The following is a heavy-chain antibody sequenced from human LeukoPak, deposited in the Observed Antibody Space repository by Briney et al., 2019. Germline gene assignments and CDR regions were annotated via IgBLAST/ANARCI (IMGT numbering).Heavy chain of an antibody. CDR2: IYYSGST. CDR1: GGSISSYY. Sequence: SETLSLTCTVSGGSISSYYWSWIRQPPGKGLEWIGYIYYSGSTNYNPSLKSRVTISVDTSKNQFSLKLSSVTAADTAVYYCARDDYGWFDYWGQGTLVTVSS. D-gene: IGHD4-17*01. J-gene: IGHJ4*02. CDR3: ARDDYGWFDY. V-gene: IGHV4-59*01.